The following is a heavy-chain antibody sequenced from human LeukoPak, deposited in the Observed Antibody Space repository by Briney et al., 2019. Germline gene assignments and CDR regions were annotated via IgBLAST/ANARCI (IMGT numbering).Heavy chain of an antibody. J-gene: IGHJ6*04. V-gene: IGHV3-23*01. D-gene: IGHD3-10*02. CDR2: ISGSGGST. Sequence: QAGGSLRLSCAVSGFTFSSYAMSWVRQAPGKGLEWVSAISGSGGSTYYADSVKGRFTISRDNAKNSLYLQMNSLRAEDTAVYYCAELGITMIGGVWGKGTTVTISS. CDR1: GFTFSSYA. CDR3: AELGITMIGGV.